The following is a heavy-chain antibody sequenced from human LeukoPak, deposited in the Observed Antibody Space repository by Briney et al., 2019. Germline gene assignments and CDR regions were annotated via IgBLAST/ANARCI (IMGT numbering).Heavy chain of an antibody. J-gene: IGHJ4*02. Sequence: PGGSLRLSCAASGFTFSSYGMHWVRQAPGKGLEWVAFIRYDGSNKYYADSVKGRFIISRDNAKNSLYLQMNSLRAEDTAVYYCARPMFYGSGSDVFDYWGQGTLVTVSS. CDR2: IRYDGSNK. D-gene: IGHD3-10*01. CDR1: GFTFSSYG. V-gene: IGHV3-30*02. CDR3: ARPMFYGSGSDVFDY.